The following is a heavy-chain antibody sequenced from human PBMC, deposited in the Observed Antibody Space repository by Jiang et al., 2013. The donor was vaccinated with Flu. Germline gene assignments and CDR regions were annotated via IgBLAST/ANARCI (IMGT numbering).Heavy chain of an antibody. CDR2: ISYDGSNK. D-gene: IGHD3-9*01. Sequence: SGGGVVQPGRSLRLSCAASGFTFSSYGMHWVRQAPGKGLEWVAVISYDGSNKYYADSVKGRFTISRDNSKNTLYLQMNSLRAEDTAVYYCAKDAPIYDIFFYFDYWGQGTLVTVSS. J-gene: IGHJ4*02. CDR3: AKDAPIYDIFFYFDY. V-gene: IGHV3-30*18. CDR1: GFTFSSYG.